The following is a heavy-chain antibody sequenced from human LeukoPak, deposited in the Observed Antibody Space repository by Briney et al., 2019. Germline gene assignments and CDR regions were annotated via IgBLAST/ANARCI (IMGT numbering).Heavy chain of an antibody. CDR1: GGSFSGYY. CDR3: ARGTGY. Sequence: SETLSLTCAVYGGSFSGYYWSWIRQPPGKGLEWIGEINHSGSTNYNPSLKSRVTISVDTSKNQFSLKLSSVTAADTAVYYCARGTGYWGQGTLVTVSS. V-gene: IGHV4-34*01. CDR2: INHSGST. J-gene: IGHJ4*02.